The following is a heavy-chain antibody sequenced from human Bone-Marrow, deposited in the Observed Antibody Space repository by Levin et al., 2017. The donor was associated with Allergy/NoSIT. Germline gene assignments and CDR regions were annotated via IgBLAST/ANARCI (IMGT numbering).Heavy chain of an antibody. D-gene: IGHD1-14*01. CDR1: GYTFSDYY. CDR3: ARKRYDETGNAEYFQH. CDR2: IHPTAGSA. Sequence: VASVKVSCKAFGYTFSDYYLHWVRQAPGQGLEWMGLIHPTAGSASYAQKFQGRDTMTTDTSTSTVYMELSSLGSEDAAVYYCARKRYDETGNAEYFQHWGQGALLIVSS. V-gene: IGHV1-46*01. J-gene: IGHJ1*01.